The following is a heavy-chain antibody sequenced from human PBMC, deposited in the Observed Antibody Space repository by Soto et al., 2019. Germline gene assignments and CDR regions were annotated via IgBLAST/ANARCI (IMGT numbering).Heavy chain of an antibody. CDR2: IYHTGDT. V-gene: IGHV4-59*08. J-gene: IGHJ6*02. CDR1: SGPSRSHN. Sequence: QVQLQQSGPGLVKPSETLSLTCTVSSGPSRSHNWGWIRQPPGGGLEWIGYIYHTGDTSYNPSLSSRVTISAETSTNHISLTLRSVTAADTAVYYCVRQGIGDLHGRVDVWGQGTRVSVSS. D-gene: IGHD3-10*01. CDR3: VRQGIGDLHGRVDV.